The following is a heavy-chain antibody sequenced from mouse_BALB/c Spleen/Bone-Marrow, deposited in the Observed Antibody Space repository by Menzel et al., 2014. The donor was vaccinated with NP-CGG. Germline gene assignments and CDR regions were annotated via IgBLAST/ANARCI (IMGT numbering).Heavy chain of an antibody. Sequence: VQLQQSGAELAKPGASVRLSCKTSGYTFTNYWMHWVKQRPGQGLEWIGDINPSNGRATYSEKFKSKATLTVDKSSSTAYMQLSSLTSEDSAVYYCARYYNYYFDVWGAGTTVTVSS. D-gene: IGHD1-1*01. J-gene: IGHJ1*01. CDR3: ARYYNYYFDV. CDR2: INPSNGRA. V-gene: IGHV1S81*02. CDR1: GYTFTNYW.